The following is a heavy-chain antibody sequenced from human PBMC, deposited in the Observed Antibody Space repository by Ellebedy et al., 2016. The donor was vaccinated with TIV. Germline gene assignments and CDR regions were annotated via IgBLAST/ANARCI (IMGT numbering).Heavy chain of an antibody. CDR1: GITFKNAW. CDR3: TTADRVEGDGRGY. V-gene: IGHV3-15*01. D-gene: IGHD5-24*01. Sequence: PGGSLRLPCATSGITFKNAWMSWVRQAPGKGLEWVGRIRSSSEGGTTEDAAPVKGRFIISRDDSKATLYLQMNSLKTEDTAIYYCTTADRVEGDGRGYWGQGTLVTVSS. CDR2: IRSSSEGGTT. J-gene: IGHJ4*02.